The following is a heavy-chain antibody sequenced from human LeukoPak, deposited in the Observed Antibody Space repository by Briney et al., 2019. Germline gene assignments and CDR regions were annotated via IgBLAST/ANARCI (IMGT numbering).Heavy chain of an antibody. CDR3: ARDFPGYCSSTSCLDAFDI. CDR1: GFTFSSYW. CDR2: IKQDGSEK. Sequence: GGSLRLSCAASGFTFSSYWMSWVRQAPGKGLEWVANIKQDGSEKYYVDSVKGRFTISRDNAKNSLYLQMNSLRAEDTAVYYCARDFPGYCSSTSCLDAFDIWGQGTTVTVSS. J-gene: IGHJ3*02. V-gene: IGHV3-7*01. D-gene: IGHD2-2*01.